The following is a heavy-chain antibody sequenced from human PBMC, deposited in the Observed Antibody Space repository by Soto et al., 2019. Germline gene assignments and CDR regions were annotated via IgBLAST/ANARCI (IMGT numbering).Heavy chain of an antibody. J-gene: IGHJ4*02. CDR3: ARDHSRFGGYGGFDY. V-gene: IGHV3-53*01. CDR2: IYSGGST. CDR1: GVTVCSNY. D-gene: IGHD5-12*01. Sequence: PGGSLRLSCAASGVTVCSNYMSWVRKAPGKGLEWVSVIYSGGSTYYADSVKGRFTISRDNSKNTLYLQMNSLRAEDTAVYYCARDHSRFGGYGGFDYWGQGTLVTVSS.